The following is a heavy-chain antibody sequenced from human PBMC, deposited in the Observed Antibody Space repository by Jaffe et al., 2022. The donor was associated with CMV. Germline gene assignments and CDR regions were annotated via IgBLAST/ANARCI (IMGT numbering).Heavy chain of an antibody. CDR1: GFTFSSYE. CDR2: ISSSGSTI. J-gene: IGHJ6*03. Sequence: EVQLVESGGGLVQPGGSLRLSCAASGFTFSSYEMNWVRQAPGKGLEWVSYISSSGSTIYYADSVKGRFTISRDNAKNSLYLQMNSLRAEDTAVYYCARAFYDSSGPEKLPYYYYYMDVWGKGTTVTVSS. D-gene: IGHD3-22*01. CDR3: ARAFYDSSGPEKLPYYYYYMDV. V-gene: IGHV3-48*03.